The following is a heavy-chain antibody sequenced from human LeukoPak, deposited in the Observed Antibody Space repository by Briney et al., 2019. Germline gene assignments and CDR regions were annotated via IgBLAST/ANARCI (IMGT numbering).Heavy chain of an antibody. CDR2: ISYDGSNK. V-gene: IGHV3-30-3*01. CDR3: ARGVAGSLDY. CDR1: RFTFSSYA. J-gene: IGHJ4*02. D-gene: IGHD6-19*01. Sequence: GGSLRLSCAASRFTFSSYAMHRVRQAPGKGLEWVAVISYDGSNKYYADSVKGRFTISRDNSKNTLYLQMNSLRAEDTAVYYCARGVAGSLDYWGQGTLVTVSS.